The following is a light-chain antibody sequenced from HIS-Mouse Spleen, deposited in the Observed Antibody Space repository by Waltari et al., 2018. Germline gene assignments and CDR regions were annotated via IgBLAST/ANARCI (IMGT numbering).Light chain of an antibody. CDR2: EVS. J-gene: IGLJ2*01. CDR3: SSYTSSSTLVV. Sequence: QSALTQPASVSGSPGQSITISCTGTSSDVGGYNVVSWYQQHPGKAPKLMIYEVSNRPSGVSNRFSGSKSGNTASLTISGLQAEDEADYYCSSYTSSSTLVVFGGGTKLTVL. CDR1: SSDVGGYNV. V-gene: IGLV2-14*01.